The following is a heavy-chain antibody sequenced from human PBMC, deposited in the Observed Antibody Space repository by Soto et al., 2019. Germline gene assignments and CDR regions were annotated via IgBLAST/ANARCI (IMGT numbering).Heavy chain of an antibody. CDR1: GFTFSSYA. CDR2: ISYDGSNK. J-gene: IGHJ4*02. CDR3: ARDYYDSSGNPYYFDY. D-gene: IGHD3-22*01. Sequence: GGSLRLSCAASGFTFSSYAMHWVRQAPGKGLEWVAVISYDGSNKYYADSVKGRFTISRDNSKNTLYLQMNGLRAEDTAVYYCARDYYDSSGNPYYFDYWGQGTLVTVSS. V-gene: IGHV3-30-3*01.